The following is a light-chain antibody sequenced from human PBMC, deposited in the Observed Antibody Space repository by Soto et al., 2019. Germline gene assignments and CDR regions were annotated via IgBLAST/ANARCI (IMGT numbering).Light chain of an antibody. Sequence: EIIFTQSPGTLSLSTGERATLSCRASQSVSSSYLAWYQQKPGQAPRLLIYGASSRATGIPDRFSGSGSGTDFTLTINRLEPEDFAVYFCQQYGDSPWTFGQGTKVDIK. CDR1: QSVSSSY. CDR3: QQYGDSPWT. V-gene: IGKV3-20*01. CDR2: GAS. J-gene: IGKJ1*01.